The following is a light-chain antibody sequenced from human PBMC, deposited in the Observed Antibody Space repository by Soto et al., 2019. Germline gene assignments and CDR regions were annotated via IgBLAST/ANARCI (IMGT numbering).Light chain of an antibody. Sequence: QSVLTQSPSASASLGASVKLTCTLSSWHSNYAIAWHQQQPEKGPRYLMKLNNDGSHSKGDGIPDRFSGSSSGAERYLTISSLQSEDEADYYCQTWGTGIVVFGGGTKLTVL. CDR1: SWHSNYA. J-gene: IGLJ2*01. V-gene: IGLV4-69*01. CDR2: LNNDGSH. CDR3: QTWGTGIVV.